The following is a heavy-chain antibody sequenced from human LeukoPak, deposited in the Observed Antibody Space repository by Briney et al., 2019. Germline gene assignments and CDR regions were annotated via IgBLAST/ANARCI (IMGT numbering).Heavy chain of an antibody. Sequence: GGSLRLPCAASGFTFDDYAMHWVRQAPGKGLEWVSGISWNSGSIGYADSVKGRFTISRDNAKNSLYLQMNSLRAEDTALYYCAKDRGAIAAAGIDYWGQGTLVTVSS. CDR2: ISWNSGSI. CDR1: GFTFDDYA. CDR3: AKDRGAIAAAGIDY. J-gene: IGHJ4*02. V-gene: IGHV3-9*01. D-gene: IGHD6-13*01.